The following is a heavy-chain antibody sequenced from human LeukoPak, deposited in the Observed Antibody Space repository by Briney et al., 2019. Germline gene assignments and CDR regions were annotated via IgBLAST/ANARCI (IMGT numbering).Heavy chain of an antibody. V-gene: IGHV4-59*01. CDR2: IYYSGST. J-gene: IGHJ5*02. CDR1: GGSISSYY. Sequence: PSETLSLTCTVSGGSISSYYWSWIRQPPGKGLEWIGYIYYSGSTNYNPSLKSRVTISVDTSKNQFSLKLSSVTAADTAVYYCARDQDSSGYYYGSDPWGQGTLVTVSS. CDR3: ARDQDSSGYYYGSDP. D-gene: IGHD3-22*01.